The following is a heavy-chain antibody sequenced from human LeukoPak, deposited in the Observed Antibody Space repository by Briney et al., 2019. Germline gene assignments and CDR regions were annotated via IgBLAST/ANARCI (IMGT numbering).Heavy chain of an antibody. J-gene: IGHJ6*03. CDR1: GGTFSSYA. V-gene: IGHV1-69*05. CDR2: IIPIFGTA. Sequence: SVKVSCKASGGTFSSYAISWVRQAPGQGLEWMGGIIPIFGTASYAQKFQGRVTITMDESTSTAYMELSSLRSEDTAVYYCARDGPGTHSTTWYYYMDVWGKGTTVTVSS. CDR3: ARDGPGTHSTTWYYYMDV. D-gene: IGHD1-7*01.